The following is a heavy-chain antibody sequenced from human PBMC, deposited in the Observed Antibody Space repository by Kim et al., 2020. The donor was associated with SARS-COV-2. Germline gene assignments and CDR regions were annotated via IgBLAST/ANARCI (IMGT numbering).Heavy chain of an antibody. D-gene: IGHD1-1*01. V-gene: IGHV4-4*02. CDR1: NDSIYTRNW. J-gene: IGHJ5*01. CDR2: IFYSGAT. CDR3: ARRSTIGFAF. Sequence: SEXLSLTCTVSNDSIYTRNWWSWVRQPPGKGLEWIGEIFYSGATTYSPSLKSRLIISVEKSKNQFYLRLNSVTAADTAVYYCARRSTIGFAFWGQGSLVT.